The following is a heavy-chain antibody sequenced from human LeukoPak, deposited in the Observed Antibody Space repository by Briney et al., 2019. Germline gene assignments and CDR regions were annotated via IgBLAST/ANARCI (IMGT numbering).Heavy chain of an antibody. V-gene: IGHV4-4*07. CDR2: IYTSGSI. CDR1: GGSISPYY. Sequence: RASETLSLTCTVSGGSISPYYWSWIRQPPGKGLEWIGRIYTSGSITYNPSLKSRVSMSVDTSKNQFSLKLSSVTAADTAVYYCARDSGTTGEVKFDPWGQGTLVTVSS. CDR3: ARDSGTTGEVKFDP. D-gene: IGHD3-10*01. J-gene: IGHJ5*02.